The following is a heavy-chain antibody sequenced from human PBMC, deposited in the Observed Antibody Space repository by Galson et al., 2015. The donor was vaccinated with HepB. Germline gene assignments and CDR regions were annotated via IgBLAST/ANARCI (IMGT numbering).Heavy chain of an antibody. V-gene: IGHV3-23*01. J-gene: IGHJ4*02. D-gene: IGHD6-6*01. CDR2: ISAGGDTT. CDR1: GFTFSNYA. CDR3: ARPRRYSGSSQVDY. Sequence: SLRLSCAASGFTFSNYAMTWVRQAPGKGLEWVSSISAGGDTTYYADSVKGRFTISRDNAKKMLSLRTNSLRAEDTAVYYCARPRRYSGSSQVDYWGQGTLVTVSS.